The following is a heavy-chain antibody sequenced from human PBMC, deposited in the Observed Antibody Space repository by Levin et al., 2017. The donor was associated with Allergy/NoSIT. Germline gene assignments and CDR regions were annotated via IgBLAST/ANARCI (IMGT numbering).Heavy chain of an antibody. Sequence: GGSLRLSCAASGFTFSSYGMHWVRQAPGKGLEWVAVIWYDGSNKYYADSVKGRFTISRDNSKNTLYLQMNSLRAEDTAVYYCARGRPWGSGSYYSYYFDYWGQGTLVTVSS. CDR3: ARGRPWGSGSYYSYYFDY. CDR2: IWYDGSNK. CDR1: GFTFSSYG. V-gene: IGHV3-33*01. D-gene: IGHD3-10*01. J-gene: IGHJ4*02.